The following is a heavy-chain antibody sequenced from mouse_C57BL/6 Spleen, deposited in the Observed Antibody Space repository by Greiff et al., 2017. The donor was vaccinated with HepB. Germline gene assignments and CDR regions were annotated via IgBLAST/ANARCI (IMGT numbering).Heavy chain of an antibody. CDR2: ISSGSSTI. Sequence: EVKVVESGGGLVKPGGSLKLSCAASGFTFSDYGMHWVRQAPEKGLEWVAYISSGSSTIYYADTVKGRFTISRDNAKNTLFLQMTSLRSEYTAMYYCTTSYYGSSYDYAMDYWGQGTSVTVSS. V-gene: IGHV5-17*01. D-gene: IGHD1-1*01. CDR3: TTSYYGSSYDYAMDY. CDR1: GFTFSDYG. J-gene: IGHJ4*01.